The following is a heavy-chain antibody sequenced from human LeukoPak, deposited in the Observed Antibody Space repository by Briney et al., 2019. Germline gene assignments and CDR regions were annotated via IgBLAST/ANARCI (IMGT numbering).Heavy chain of an antibody. CDR2: IGGSGGNI. V-gene: IGHV3-23*01. D-gene: IGHD4-23*01. CDR1: GFTFSSNG. CDR3: AKDVRWSFDF. Sequence: GGSLRLSCAASGFTFSSNGMSWVRQAPGKGREWVSVIGGSGGNIHYADSVKGRFTISRDNSKNTVYLQMNSLRAEDTATYYCAKDVRWSFDFWGQGTLVTVSS. J-gene: IGHJ4*02.